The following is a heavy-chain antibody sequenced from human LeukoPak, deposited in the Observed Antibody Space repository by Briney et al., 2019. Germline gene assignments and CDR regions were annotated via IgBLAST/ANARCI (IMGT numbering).Heavy chain of an antibody. D-gene: IGHD5-18*01. V-gene: IGHV3-21*01. J-gene: IGHJ4*02. Sequence: LEWVSSISSSSSYIYYADSVKGRFTISRDNAKNSLYLQMNSLRAEDTAVYYCARDVNGYDYWGQGTLVTVSS. CDR2: ISSSSSYI. CDR3: ARDVNGYDY.